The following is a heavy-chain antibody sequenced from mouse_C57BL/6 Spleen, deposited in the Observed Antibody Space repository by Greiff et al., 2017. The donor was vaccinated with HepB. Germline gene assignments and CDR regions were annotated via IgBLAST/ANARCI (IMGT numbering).Heavy chain of an antibody. V-gene: IGHV1-50*01. D-gene: IGHD1-1*02. CDR2: IDPSDSYT. J-gene: IGHJ3*01. Sequence: QVQLKESGAELVKPGASVKLSCKASGYTFTSYWMQWVKQRPGQGLEWIGEIDPSDSYTNYNQKFKGKATLTVDTSSSTAYKQLSSLTSEDSAVYYCATGTGGAFAYWGQGTLVTVSA. CDR1: GYTFTSYW. CDR3: ATGTGGAFAY.